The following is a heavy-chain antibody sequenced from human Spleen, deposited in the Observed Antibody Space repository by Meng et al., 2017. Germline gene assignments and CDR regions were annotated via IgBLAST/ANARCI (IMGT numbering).Heavy chain of an antibody. CDR1: GYTFTGYY. D-gene: IGHD5-12*01. CDR3: AREMDSAYDKGATSNCFDP. CDR2: INPNSGGT. J-gene: IGHJ5*02. V-gene: IGHV1-2*02. Sequence: VEVLQSGDEVNKPGPTVKVSCKASGYTFTGYYLHWVRQAPGQGLEWMGWINPNSGGTKYAQKFQGRVTMTRDTSITTAYMELSSLRSDDTAVYYCAREMDSAYDKGATSNCFDPWGQGTLVTASS.